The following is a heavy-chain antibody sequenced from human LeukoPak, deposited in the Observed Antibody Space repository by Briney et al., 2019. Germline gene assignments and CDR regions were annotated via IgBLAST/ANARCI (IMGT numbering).Heavy chain of an antibody. J-gene: IGHJ4*02. CDR1: GGSISSYY. CDR3: ARGDSSGWYIFDY. D-gene: IGHD6-19*01. Sequence: SETLSLTCTVSGGSISSYYWSWIRQPAGKGLEWIGRIYTSGSTNYNPSLKSRVTMSVDTSKNQFSLQLNSVTPEDTAVYYCARGDSSGWYIFDYWGQGTLVTVSS. V-gene: IGHV4-4*07. CDR2: IYTSGST.